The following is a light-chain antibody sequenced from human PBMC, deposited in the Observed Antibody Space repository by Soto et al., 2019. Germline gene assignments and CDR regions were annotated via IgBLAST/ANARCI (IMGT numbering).Light chain of an antibody. CDR2: DVN. CDR3: CSFAGSYTSYV. J-gene: IGLJ1*01. Sequence: QSVLTQPRSVSGSPGQSVTISCTGTSSDVGGYRYVSWYQQHPGKAPKLMIYDVNKRPSGVPDRFSGSKSGNAASLTISGLQAEDEADYYCCSFAGSYTSYVFGTVTKLTVL. V-gene: IGLV2-11*01. CDR1: SSDVGGYRY.